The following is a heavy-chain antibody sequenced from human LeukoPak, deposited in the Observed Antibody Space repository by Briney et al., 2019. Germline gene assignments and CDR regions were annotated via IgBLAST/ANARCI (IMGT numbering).Heavy chain of an antibody. CDR1: GYTFTSYE. Sequence: ASVTVSCKASGYTFTSYEINWVRQATGQGLEWMGWMNPNSGNTGYAQKFQGRVTMTRNTSISTAYMELSSLRSEDTAVYYCARSIETLTYSSSWYFPVDYWGQGTLGTVS. J-gene: IGHJ4*02. D-gene: IGHD6-13*01. V-gene: IGHV1-8*01. CDR2: MNPNSGNT. CDR3: ARSIETLTYSSSWYFPVDY.